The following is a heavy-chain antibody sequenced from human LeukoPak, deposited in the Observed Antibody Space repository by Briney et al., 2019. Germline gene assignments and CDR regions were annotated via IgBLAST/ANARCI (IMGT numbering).Heavy chain of an antibody. CDR2: MNPNSGNT. Sequence: ASVKVSCKASGYTFTSYDINRVRQATGQGLEWMGWMNPNSGNTGYAQKFQGRVTMTRNTSISTAYMELSSLRSEDTAVYYCARDRSPVYDILTGYPLTPLYYFDYWGQGTLVTVSS. J-gene: IGHJ4*02. V-gene: IGHV1-8*01. D-gene: IGHD3-9*01. CDR1: GYTFTSYD. CDR3: ARDRSPVYDILTGYPLTPLYYFDY.